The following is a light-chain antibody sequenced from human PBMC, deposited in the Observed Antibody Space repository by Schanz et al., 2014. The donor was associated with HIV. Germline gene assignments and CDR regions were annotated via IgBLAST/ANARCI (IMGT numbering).Light chain of an antibody. CDR2: EGS. CDR1: SSDVGNYNL. CDR3: SSYTSSSPVV. Sequence: QSALTQPASVSGSPGQSITISCTGTSSDVGNYNLVSWYQQHPGEAPKLIIYEGSKRPSGVSNRFSGSKSGNTASLTISGLQAEDEADYYCSSYTSSSPVVFGGGTKVTVL. J-gene: IGLJ2*01. V-gene: IGLV2-14*02.